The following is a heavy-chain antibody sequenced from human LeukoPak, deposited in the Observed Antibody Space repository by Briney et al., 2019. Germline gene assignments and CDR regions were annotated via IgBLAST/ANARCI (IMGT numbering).Heavy chain of an antibody. J-gene: IGHJ4*02. Sequence: SETLSLTCTVSGGSISSYYWSWIRQPPGKGLEWIGYIYYSGSTNYNPSLKSRVTISVDTSKNQFSLKLSSVTAADTAVYYCARLAAAGMNPSDYWGQGTLVTVSS. D-gene: IGHD6-13*01. CDR2: IYYSGST. CDR3: ARLAAAGMNPSDY. V-gene: IGHV4-59*01. CDR1: GGSISSYY.